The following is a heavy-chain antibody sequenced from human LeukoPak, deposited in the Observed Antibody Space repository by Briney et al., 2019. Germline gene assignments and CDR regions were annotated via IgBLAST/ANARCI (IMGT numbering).Heavy chain of an antibody. CDR3: TTRYCSSTSCARYFDL. D-gene: IGHD2-2*01. CDR1: GFTFSDHY. Sequence: GGSLRLSCAASGFTFSDHYMDWVRQAPGKGLEWVGRIKSKTDGGTTDYAAPVKGRFTISRDDSKNTLYLQMNSLKTEDTAVYYCTTRYCSSTSCARYFDLWGRGTLVTVSS. J-gene: IGHJ2*01. CDR2: IKSKTDGGTT. V-gene: IGHV3-15*01.